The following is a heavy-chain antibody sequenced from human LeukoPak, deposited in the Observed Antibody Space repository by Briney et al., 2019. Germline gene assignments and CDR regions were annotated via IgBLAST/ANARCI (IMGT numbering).Heavy chain of an antibody. V-gene: IGHV4-34*01. J-gene: IGHJ4*02. CDR1: GGSFSGYY. CDR2: INHSGST. D-gene: IGHD3-16*02. Sequence: SETLSLTCAVYGGSFSGYYWSWIRQPPGKGLEWIGEINHSGSTNYNPSFKSRVTISVDTSKNQFSLKLSSVTAADTAVYYCARYRPSYVWGSYRYTPYFDYWGQGTLVTVSS. CDR3: ARYRPSYVWGSYRYTPYFDY.